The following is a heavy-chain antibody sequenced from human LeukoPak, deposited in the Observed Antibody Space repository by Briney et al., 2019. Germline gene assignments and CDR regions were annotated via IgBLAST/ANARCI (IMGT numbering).Heavy chain of an antibody. J-gene: IGHJ6*02. CDR3: ARGSVDCSSTSCSTIYYYSGMDV. CDR2: IYTSGST. CDR1: GGSISSYY. V-gene: IGHV4-4*07. D-gene: IGHD2-2*01. Sequence: SETLSLTCTVSGGSISSYYWSWIRQPAGKGLEWIGRIYTSGSTNYNPSLKSRVTISVDTSKNQFSLKLSSVTAADTAVYYCARGSVDCSSTSCSTIYYYSGMDVWGQGTTVTISS.